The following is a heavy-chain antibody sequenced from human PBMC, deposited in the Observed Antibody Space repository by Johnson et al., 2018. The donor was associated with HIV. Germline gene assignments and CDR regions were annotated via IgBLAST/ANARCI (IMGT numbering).Heavy chain of an antibody. CDR1: GFTFSSYA. V-gene: IGHV3-30*02. CDR2: IRYDGSNK. CDR3: AKDRSTGWYPAFDI. D-gene: IGHD6-19*01. J-gene: IGHJ3*02. Sequence: QVQLVESGGGVVQPGKSLRLSCAVSGFTFSSYAMVRQAPGKGLEWVAFIRYDGSNKYYADSVKGRFTISRDNSKNTLYLQMNSLRAEDTALYYCAKDRSTGWYPAFDIWGQGTMVTVSS.